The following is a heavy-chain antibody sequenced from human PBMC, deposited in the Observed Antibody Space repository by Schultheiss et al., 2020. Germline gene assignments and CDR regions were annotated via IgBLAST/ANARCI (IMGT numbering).Heavy chain of an antibody. CDR1: GFTFSSYA. J-gene: IGHJ6*02. CDR3: ANDRREGYCSGGSCVYGMDV. CDR2: ISGSGGST. V-gene: IGHV3-23*01. Sequence: GGSLRLSCAASGFTFSSYAMSWVRQAPGKGLEWVSAISGSGGSTYYADSVKGRFTISRDNSKNTLYLQMNSLRAEDTAVYYCANDRREGYCSGGSCVYGMDVWGQGTTVTVSS. D-gene: IGHD2-15*01.